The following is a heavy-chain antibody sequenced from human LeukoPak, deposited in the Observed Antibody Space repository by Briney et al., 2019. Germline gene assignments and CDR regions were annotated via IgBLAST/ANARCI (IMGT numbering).Heavy chain of an antibody. CDR2: ISYDGSNK. J-gene: IGHJ4*02. CDR3: ARGTYYFDY. CDR1: GFTFSSYA. Sequence: QPGRSLRLSCAASGFTFSSYAMHWVRQAPGKGLEWVAVISYDGSNKYYADSVKGRFTISRDNSKNTLYLHMNSLRAEDTAVYYCARGTYYFDYWGQGTLVTVSS. V-gene: IGHV3-30-3*01.